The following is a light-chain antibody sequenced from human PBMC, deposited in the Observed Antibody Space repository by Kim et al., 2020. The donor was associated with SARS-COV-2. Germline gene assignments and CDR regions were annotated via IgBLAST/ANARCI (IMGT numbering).Light chain of an antibody. CDR2: SNN. CDR3: AAWDDSLNGWV. J-gene: IGLJ3*02. V-gene: IGLV1-44*01. CDR1: SSNIGSNI. Sequence: ELTQPPSASGTPGQRVTISCSGSSSNIGSNIVNWYQQLPGTDPKLLIYSNNQRPSGVPDRFSGSKSGTSASLAISGLQSEDEADYYCAAWDDSLNGWVFGGGTQLTVL.